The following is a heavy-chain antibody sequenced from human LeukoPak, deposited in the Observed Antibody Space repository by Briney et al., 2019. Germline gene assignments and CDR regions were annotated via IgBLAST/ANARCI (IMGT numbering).Heavy chain of an antibody. J-gene: IGHJ3*02. V-gene: IGHV3-43D*03. Sequence: PGGSLRLSCAASGFTFDDYAMHWVRQAPGKGLEWVSLISWDGGSTYYAESVKSRFTISRDNSKNSLYLQMNSLRAEDTALYYCAKGGSDFWSGLRPDAFDIWGQGTMVTVSS. CDR3: AKGGSDFWSGLRPDAFDI. D-gene: IGHD3-3*01. CDR2: ISWDGGST. CDR1: GFTFDDYA.